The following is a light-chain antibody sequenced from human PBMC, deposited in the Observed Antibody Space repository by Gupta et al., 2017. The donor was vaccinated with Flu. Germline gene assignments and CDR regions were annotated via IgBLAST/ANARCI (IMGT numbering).Light chain of an antibody. V-gene: IGKV1-12*01. Sequence: DIQMTQSPSSVSASVGDRVAITCRASQHIGSFLVWYQQKPGSAPNLLIYDASTLQSGVPSRFSGSGSGTDSTLTISSLQPEDFATYYCQQANSFPFTFGPGTTVDIK. CDR2: DAS. CDR3: QQANSFPFT. CDR1: QHIGSF. J-gene: IGKJ3*01.